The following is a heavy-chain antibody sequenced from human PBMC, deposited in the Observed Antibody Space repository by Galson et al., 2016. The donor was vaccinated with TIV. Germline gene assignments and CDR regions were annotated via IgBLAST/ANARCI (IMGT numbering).Heavy chain of an antibody. V-gene: IGHV4-61*09. J-gene: IGHJ4*02. D-gene: IGHD3-10*01. CDR3: ARGRSSASGPAGSDY. Sequence: TLSLTCTVSGGSVNIGSFYWAWLRQPAGKGLEYIGHIYTDGETNYNPSLKSRLSISFDTSKNQVSLKMNSVTAADTAGYYCARGRSSASGPAGSDYWGQGTLVTVSS. CDR2: IYTDGET. CDR1: GGSVNIGSFY.